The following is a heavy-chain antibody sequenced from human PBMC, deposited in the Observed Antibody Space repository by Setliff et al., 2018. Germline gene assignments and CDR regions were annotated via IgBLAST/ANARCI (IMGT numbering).Heavy chain of an antibody. D-gene: IGHD3-9*01. J-gene: IGHJ3*01. CDR2: INPNSGGR. CDR1: GYIFRDYY. V-gene: IGHV1-2*02. Sequence: GASVKVSCKASGYIFRDYYIHWVRQAPGRGLEWMGWINPNSGGREYAEAFQGRITMTGDTSIKTAFMELSGLTSDDTAVYYCAGPFDVGPYPRPIDGLDLWGQGTRVTVS. CDR3: AGPFDVGPYPRPIDGLDL.